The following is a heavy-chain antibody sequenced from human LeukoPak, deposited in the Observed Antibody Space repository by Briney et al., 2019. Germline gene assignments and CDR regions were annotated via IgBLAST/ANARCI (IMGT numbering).Heavy chain of an antibody. Sequence: SVKVSCKASGGTFSSYAISWVRQAPGQGLEWMGGIIPIFGTANYAQKFQGRVTITADESTSTAYMELSSLRSEDTAVYYCAVRDGSGSNDFDYWGQGTLVTASS. D-gene: IGHD3-10*01. V-gene: IGHV1-69*13. J-gene: IGHJ4*02. CDR3: AVRDGSGSNDFDY. CDR1: GGTFSSYA. CDR2: IIPIFGTA.